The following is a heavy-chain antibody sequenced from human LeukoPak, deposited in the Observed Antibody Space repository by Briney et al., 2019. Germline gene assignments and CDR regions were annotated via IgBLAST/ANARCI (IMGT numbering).Heavy chain of an antibody. CDR3: ARTRGRGYYDY. CDR2: ISWNSGSI. V-gene: IGHV3-9*01. CDR1: GFTFDDYA. D-gene: IGHD3-22*01. J-gene: IGHJ4*02. Sequence: GGSLRLSCAASGFTFDDYAMHWVRQAPGKGLEWVSGISWNSGSIGYADSVKGRFTISRDNSMNTLYLQMNSLRAEDTAVYYCARTRGRGYYDYWGQGTLVTVSS.